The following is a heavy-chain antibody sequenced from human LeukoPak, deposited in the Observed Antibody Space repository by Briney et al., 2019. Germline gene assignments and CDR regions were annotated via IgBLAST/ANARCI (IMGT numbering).Heavy chain of an antibody. CDR3: AREVSELDMNRDY. D-gene: IGHD2-2*03. CDR2: INHSGST. CDR1: GGSFSGYY. J-gene: IGHJ4*02. Sequence: SETLSLTCAVYGGSFSGYYWSWIRQPPGKGLEWIGEINHSGSTNYNPSLKSRVTISVDTSKNQFSLKLSSVTAADTAVYYCAREVSELDMNRDYWGQGTLVTVSS. V-gene: IGHV4-34*01.